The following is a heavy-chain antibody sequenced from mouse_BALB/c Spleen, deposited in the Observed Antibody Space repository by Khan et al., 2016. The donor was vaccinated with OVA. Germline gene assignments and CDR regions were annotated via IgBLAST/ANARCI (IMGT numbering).Heavy chain of an antibody. CDR3: ARVYGGDFDY. V-gene: IGHV3-2*02. Sequence: EVQLQESGPGLVKPSQSLSLICIVTGYSITSDYAWNWIRQFPGNKLEWMGFISYSGNTKYNPSLKSRISITRDTSKNQFFLQLNSVTTEDTATYYCARVYGGDFDYWGQGTTLTVSS. D-gene: IGHD1-1*01. CDR2: ISYSGNT. CDR1: GYSITSDYA. J-gene: IGHJ2*01.